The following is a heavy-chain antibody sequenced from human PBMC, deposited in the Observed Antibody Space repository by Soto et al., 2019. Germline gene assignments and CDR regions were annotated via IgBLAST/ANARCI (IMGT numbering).Heavy chain of an antibody. Sequence: GGSLRLSCAASGFTFSSYGMHWVRQAPGKGLEWVAVISYDGGNKYYADSVKGRFTISRDNSKNTLYLQMNSLRAEDTAVYYCLVGATLEFDYWGQGTLVTVSS. J-gene: IGHJ4*02. CDR3: LVGATLEFDY. D-gene: IGHD1-26*01. CDR1: GFTFSSYG. V-gene: IGHV3-30*03. CDR2: ISYDGGNK.